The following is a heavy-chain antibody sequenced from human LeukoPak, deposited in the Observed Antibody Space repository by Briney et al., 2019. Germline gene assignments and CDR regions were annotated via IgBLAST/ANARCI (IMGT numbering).Heavy chain of an antibody. CDR3: ASGVYSSSSPGDWFDP. J-gene: IGHJ5*02. V-gene: IGHV3-21*01. D-gene: IGHD6-6*01. CDR2: ISSNNNYI. Sequence: GGSLRLSCVASGFTFSSYSMNWVRQAPGKGLEWVSSISSNNNYIYYADSVKGRFTISRDNAKNSLYLQMNSLRAEDTAVYYCASGVYSSSSPGDWFDPWGQGTLVTVSS. CDR1: GFTFSSYS.